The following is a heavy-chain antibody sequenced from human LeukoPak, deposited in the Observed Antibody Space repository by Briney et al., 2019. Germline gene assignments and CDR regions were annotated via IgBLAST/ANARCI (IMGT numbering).Heavy chain of an antibody. J-gene: IGHJ5*02. CDR3: ARSITGTTGWFDP. V-gene: IGHV3-11*01. CDR2: ISISGSTI. Sequence: GGSLRLYCAASGFTFSEYYRSWIRQAPGKGLEWVSYISISGSTIYYADSVKGRFTISRDNAKNSLYLQMNSLRAEDTAVYYCARSITGTTGWFDPWGQGTLVTVSS. D-gene: IGHD1-7*01. CDR1: GFTFSEYY.